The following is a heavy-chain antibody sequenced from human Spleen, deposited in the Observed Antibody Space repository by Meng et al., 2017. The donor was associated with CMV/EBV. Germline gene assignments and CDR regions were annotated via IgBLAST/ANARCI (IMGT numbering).Heavy chain of an antibody. D-gene: IGHD6-13*01. CDR2: INPSSGAT. V-gene: IGHV1-2*02. Sequence: GYTFTGYYMHWVRQAPGQGLEWMGSINPSSGATNYAQKFQGRVTMTRDTSISTAYMELSRLRSDDTAVYYCARGPDIAAAGRAYFDYWGQGTLVTVSS. CDR1: GYTFTGYY. CDR3: ARGPDIAAAGRAYFDY. J-gene: IGHJ4*02.